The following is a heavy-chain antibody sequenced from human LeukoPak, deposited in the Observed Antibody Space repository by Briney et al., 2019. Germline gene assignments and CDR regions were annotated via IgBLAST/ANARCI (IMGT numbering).Heavy chain of an antibody. D-gene: IGHD3-9*01. J-gene: IGHJ3*02. CDR2: TSSSGGSI. CDR3: ARALNDALDI. CDR1: GFTFRDYY. V-gene: IGHV3-11*01. Sequence: GGSLRLSWAASGFTFRDYYMIWIRQAPEKGLEWVSYTSSSGGSIYYADSVKGRFTISRDNAKNLLFLQMNSLRAEDTAVYYCARALNDALDIWGRGTTVTVSS.